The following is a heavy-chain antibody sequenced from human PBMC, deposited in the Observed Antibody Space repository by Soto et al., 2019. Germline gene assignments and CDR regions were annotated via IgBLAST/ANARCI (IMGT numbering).Heavy chain of an antibody. V-gene: IGHV1-3*01. J-gene: IGHJ4*02. CDR1: GYTFTSYA. CDR3: VRDWYMITFGGVIDSWACY. CDR2: INAGNGNT. Sequence: QVQLVQSGAEVKKPGASVKVSCKASGYTFTSYAMHWVRQAPGQRLEWMGWINAGNGNTKYSQKFQGRVTTARDTSARTSYMELRRLGLQDTAVYYCVRDWYMITFGGVIDSWACYWGKGTLVTVSS. D-gene: IGHD3-16*02.